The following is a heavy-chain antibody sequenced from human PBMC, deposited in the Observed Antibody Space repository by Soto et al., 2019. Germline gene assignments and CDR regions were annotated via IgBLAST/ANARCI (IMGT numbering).Heavy chain of an antibody. J-gene: IGHJ4*02. D-gene: IGHD3-22*01. CDR1: GGTFSSYA. CDR3: ARVRLRYYDSSGYRRYFDY. V-gene: IGHV1-69*13. CDR2: IIPIFGTA. Sequence: ASVKVSCKASGGTFSSYAISWVRQAPGQGLEWMGGIIPIFGTANYAQKFQGRVTITADESTSTAYMELSSLRSEDTAVYYCARVRLRYYDSSGYRRYFDYWGQGTLVTVSS.